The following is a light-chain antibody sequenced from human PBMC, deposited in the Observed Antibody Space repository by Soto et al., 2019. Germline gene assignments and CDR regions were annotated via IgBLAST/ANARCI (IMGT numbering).Light chain of an antibody. CDR3: QQYGSSPLFT. J-gene: IGKJ2*01. Sequence: EIVLTQSPGTLSLSPGERATLSCRASQSVSSSYLAWYQQKPGQAPRLLIYGASSRATGSPDRFSGSGSGTDFALSTSRLEPADVAVYYCQQYGSSPLFTFGRGTKLEIK. CDR2: GAS. V-gene: IGKV3-20*01. CDR1: QSVSSSY.